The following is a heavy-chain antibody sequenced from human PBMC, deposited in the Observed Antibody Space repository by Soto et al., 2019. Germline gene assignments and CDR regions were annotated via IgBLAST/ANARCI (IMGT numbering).Heavy chain of an antibody. CDR1: GGSISSGGYS. CDR2: IYHSGST. Sequence: QLQLQESGSGLVKPSQTLSLTCAVSGGSISSGGYSWSWIRQPPGKGLEWIGYIYHSGSTYYNPSIKSRVTISADRSKHQFSLKLSSVTAADTAVYYCARENNVLPGGYFDYWGQGTLVTVSS. CDR3: ARENNVLPGGYFDY. D-gene: IGHD3-10*01. J-gene: IGHJ4*02. V-gene: IGHV4-30-2*01.